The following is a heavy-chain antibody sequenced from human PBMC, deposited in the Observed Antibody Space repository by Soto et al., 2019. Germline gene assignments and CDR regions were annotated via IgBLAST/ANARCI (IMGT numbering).Heavy chain of an antibody. D-gene: IGHD3-9*01. V-gene: IGHV3-23*01. CDR2: SYSSGGT. CDR1: GFTLAKYT. J-gene: IGHJ4*02. Sequence: GGSLRLSCAASGFTLAKYTMGWVRQTPRKGLEWVAESYSSGGTEYADSVKGRFTISRDNSKNTLFLQMKNLRVEDTALYYCARYREPDGIWTFYSWGQGTXVTGSS. CDR3: ARYREPDGIWTFYS.